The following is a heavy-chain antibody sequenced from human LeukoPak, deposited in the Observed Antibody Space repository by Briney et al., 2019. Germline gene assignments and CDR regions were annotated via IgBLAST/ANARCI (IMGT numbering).Heavy chain of an antibody. CDR3: ARATAGTGYYFDY. CDR1: GGSINSGY. D-gene: IGHD6-13*01. V-gene: IGHV4-59*01. J-gene: IGHJ4*02. Sequence: PSETLSLTCSVSGGSINSGYWSWIRQPPGKGLEWIGLLYPSGSTNYNPSLKSRVTISVDTSRTQFSLKLSSVTAADTAVYYCARATAGTGYYFDYWGQGTLVTVSS. CDR2: LYPSGST.